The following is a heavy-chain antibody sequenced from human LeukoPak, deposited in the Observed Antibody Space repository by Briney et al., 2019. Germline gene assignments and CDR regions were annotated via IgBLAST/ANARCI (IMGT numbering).Heavy chain of an antibody. D-gene: IGHD5-18*01. CDR3: ARARSSYGYGDAFDI. V-gene: IGHV3-30*02. J-gene: IGHJ3*02. Sequence: PSGGSLRLSCAASGFTFSTYGMHWVRQAPGKGLEWVSFIRYDGNNKYYGDSVKGRFTISRDNSKNTLYLQMNTLRAEDTAVYYCARARSSYGYGDAFDIWGQGTMVTVSS. CDR2: IRYDGNNK. CDR1: GFTFSTYG.